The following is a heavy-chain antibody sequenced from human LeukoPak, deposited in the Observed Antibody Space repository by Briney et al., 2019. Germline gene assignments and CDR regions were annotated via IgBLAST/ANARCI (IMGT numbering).Heavy chain of an antibody. Sequence: PGGSLRLSCAASGFTFSSYSMNWVRQAPGKGLEWVSSISSSSSYIYYADSVKGRFTISRDNAKNSLYPQMNRLRAEDTAVYYCARDRQSSRIAAAGTFDYWGQGTLVTVSS. CDR2: ISSSSSYI. CDR3: ARDRQSSRIAAAGTFDY. J-gene: IGHJ4*02. D-gene: IGHD6-13*01. CDR1: GFTFSSYS. V-gene: IGHV3-21*01.